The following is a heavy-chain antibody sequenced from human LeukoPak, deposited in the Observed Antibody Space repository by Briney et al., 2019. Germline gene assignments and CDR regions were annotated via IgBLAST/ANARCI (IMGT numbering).Heavy chain of an antibody. CDR1: GGSISSYY. Sequence: SETLSLTCTVSGGSISSYYWSWIRQPAGKGLEWIGRIYTSGSTNYNPSLKSRVTMSVDTSKNQFSLKLSSETAADTAVYYCAREVGYCSGGSCYEYYYYMDVWGKGTTVTVSS. CDR2: IYTSGST. D-gene: IGHD2-15*01. J-gene: IGHJ6*03. CDR3: AREVGYCSGGSCYEYYYYMDV. V-gene: IGHV4-4*07.